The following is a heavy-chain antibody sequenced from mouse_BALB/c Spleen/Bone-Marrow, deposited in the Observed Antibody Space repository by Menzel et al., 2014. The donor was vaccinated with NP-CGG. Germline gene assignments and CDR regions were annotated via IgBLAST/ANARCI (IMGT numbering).Heavy chain of an antibody. CDR1: GFTFTDYY. CDR2: IRNKPNGYTT. V-gene: IGHV7-3*02. Sequence: EVQGVESGGGLVQPGGSLRLSCATSGFTFTDYYMSWVRQPPGKALEWLGFIRNKPNGYTTEYSASVKGRFTISRDNSQSILYLQMNPLRAEDSATYYCARDDYGRGYWGQGTTLTVSS. D-gene: IGHD1-1*01. CDR3: ARDDYGRGY. J-gene: IGHJ2*01.